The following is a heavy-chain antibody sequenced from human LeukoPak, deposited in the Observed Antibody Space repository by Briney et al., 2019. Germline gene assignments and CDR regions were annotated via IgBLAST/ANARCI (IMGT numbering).Heavy chain of an antibody. CDR2: IYTNGGA. CDR1: GGSVTSGNYY. J-gene: IGHJ4*02. V-gene: IGHV4-61*02. Sequence: SQTLSLTCTVSGGSVTSGNYYWNWIRQPAGKGLEWIGRIYTNGGASYDPSLKSRVTISIDASKNQFSLELSSVTAADTAVYYCAREPPGYWGQGILVTVSS. CDR3: AREPPGY.